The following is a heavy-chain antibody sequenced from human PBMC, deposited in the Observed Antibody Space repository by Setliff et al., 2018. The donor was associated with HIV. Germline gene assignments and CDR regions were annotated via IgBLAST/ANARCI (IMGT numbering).Heavy chain of an antibody. V-gene: IGHV3-21*04. J-gene: IGHJ4*02. Sequence: GGSLRLSCAASGFTFSSYTMNWVRQAPGKGLEWVSSISSSSSYIHYADSVKGRFTISRDNAKNSLYLQMNSLRAEDTAVYYCARLKVDTIFGVVITNPFDYWGQGTLVTVS. CDR3: ARLKVDTIFGVVITNPFDY. CDR2: ISSSSSYI. D-gene: IGHD3-3*01. CDR1: GFTFSSYT.